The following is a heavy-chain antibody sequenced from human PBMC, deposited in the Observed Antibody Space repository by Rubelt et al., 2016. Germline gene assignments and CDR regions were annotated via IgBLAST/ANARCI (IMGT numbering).Heavy chain of an antibody. J-gene: IGHJ4*02. D-gene: IGHD5/OR15-5a*01. V-gene: IGHV1-18*04. CDR3: VRDQVGSTPDY. CDR1: GYTFTGYY. Sequence: QVHLVQSGAEVKKPGASVKVSCKTSGYTFTGYYIHWVRQAPGQGLQWMGWISAYNDNTNYAQKFQGRVTMTTDTSTNTVYMERRRLTSDDTAVYYCVRDQVGSTPDYWGQGTLVIVSS. CDR2: ISAYNDNT.